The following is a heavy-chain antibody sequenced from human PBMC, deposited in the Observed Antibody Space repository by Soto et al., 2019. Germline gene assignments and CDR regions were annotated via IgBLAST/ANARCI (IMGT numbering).Heavy chain of an antibody. Sequence: LSLTCSVSGADINTYSWTWIRQPAGKGLEWIGRIYTSASINYNPSLKGRVTLSVDTSTNQVSLRLASVTAADTAIYYCARDREAGYNFYYGMDVWGQGTTVTVSS. J-gene: IGHJ6*02. CDR3: ARDREAGYNFYYGMDV. D-gene: IGHD6-19*01. CDR2: IYTSASI. V-gene: IGHV4-4*07. CDR1: GADINTYS.